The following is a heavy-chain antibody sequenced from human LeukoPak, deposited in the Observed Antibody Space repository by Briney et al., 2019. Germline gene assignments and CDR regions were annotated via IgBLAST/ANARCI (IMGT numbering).Heavy chain of an antibody. CDR1: GFTFSSYS. V-gene: IGHV3-21*01. Sequence: GGSLRLSCAASGFTFSSYSMNWVRQAPGKGLEWVSSISSSSSYIYYAGSVKGRFTISRDNAKNSLYLQMNSLRAEDTAVYYCASLTRWLQWEKGDAFDIWGQGTMVTVSS. J-gene: IGHJ3*02. D-gene: IGHD5-24*01. CDR3: ASLTRWLQWEKGDAFDI. CDR2: ISSSSSYI.